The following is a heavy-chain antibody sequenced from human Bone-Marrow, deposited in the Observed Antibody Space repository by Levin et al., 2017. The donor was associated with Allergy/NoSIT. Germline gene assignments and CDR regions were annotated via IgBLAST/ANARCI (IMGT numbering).Heavy chain of an antibody. Sequence: GESLKISCAASGFTFRNYGMTWVRQAPGKGLEWVSVTSHDSGNTYYADSVKGRFTMSRDNSKNTLYLQMDSLRLEDTAVYYCARVGALALERRTPFDYWAQGTLVTVSS. CDR3: ARVGALALERRTPFDY. D-gene: IGHD1-26*01. CDR2: TSHDSGNT. V-gene: IGHV3-23*01. J-gene: IGHJ4*02. CDR1: GFTFRNYG.